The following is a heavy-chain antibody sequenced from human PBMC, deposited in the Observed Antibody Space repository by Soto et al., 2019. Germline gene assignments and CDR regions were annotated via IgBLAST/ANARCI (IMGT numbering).Heavy chain of an antibody. Sequence: QVQLQESGPGLVKPSQTLSLTCTVSGGSISSGDYYWSWIRQPPGKGLEGIGYIYYSGSTYYNPSLTTRVTISVDTSTTQFSLTLISVTAADTAVYYCARYCSGGSFSAGRSSLFDYWGQGTLVTVSS. D-gene: IGHD2-15*01. CDR1: GGSISSGDYY. CDR2: IYYSGST. CDR3: ARYCSGGSFSAGRSSLFDY. J-gene: IGHJ4*02. V-gene: IGHV4-30-4*01.